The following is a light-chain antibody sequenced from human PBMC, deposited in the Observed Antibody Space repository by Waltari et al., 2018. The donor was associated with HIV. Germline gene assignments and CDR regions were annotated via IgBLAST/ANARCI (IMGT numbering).Light chain of an antibody. CDR2: EGN. V-gene: IGLV2-23*01. Sequence: QSALTQPASVSGSPGQSITISCTGTSSDVGTYSLVSWYQHHPGKAPKLMIYEGNKRPSGVSNRFSGSKSGNTASLTISGLQAEDDADYYCSSYTRFSTVLFGGGTKLTVL. J-gene: IGLJ2*01. CDR3: SSYTRFSTVL. CDR1: SSDVGTYSL.